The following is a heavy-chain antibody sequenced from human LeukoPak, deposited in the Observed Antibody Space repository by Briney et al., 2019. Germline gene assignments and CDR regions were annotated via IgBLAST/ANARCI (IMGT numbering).Heavy chain of an antibody. CDR2: IYFGDSDT. Sequence: GESLKISCKGSGDSFTTYWIGWVRQMPGKGLEWMGIIYFGDSDTRYSPSFQGQVTISADKSISTAYLQWSSLKASDTAMYYCARTRCYGSGSYHYMDVWGKGTTVTVSS. CDR3: ARTRCYGSGSYHYMDV. J-gene: IGHJ6*03. D-gene: IGHD3-10*01. CDR1: GDSFTTYW. V-gene: IGHV5-51*01.